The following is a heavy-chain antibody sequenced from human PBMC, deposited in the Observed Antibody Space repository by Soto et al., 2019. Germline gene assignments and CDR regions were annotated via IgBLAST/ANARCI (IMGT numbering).Heavy chain of an antibody. CDR2: ISGGGEST. D-gene: IGHD1-26*01. CDR3: AKGGWELLPYYFDY. J-gene: IGHJ4*02. Sequence: EVQLLESGGGLVQPGGSLRLSCTASGFTFSSYAMSWVRQAPGKGLEWVSGISGGGESTYYVDSVKGRFTISRDNSMNTLYLQMNSLRAEDTIVYYCAKGGWELLPYYFDYWGQGTLVTVSS. V-gene: IGHV3-23*01. CDR1: GFTFSSYA.